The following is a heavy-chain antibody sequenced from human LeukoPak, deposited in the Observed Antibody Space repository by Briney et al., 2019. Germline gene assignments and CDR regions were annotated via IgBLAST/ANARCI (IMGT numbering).Heavy chain of an antibody. D-gene: IGHD2-8*01. CDR2: IYYSGST. J-gene: IGHJ4*01. CDR1: GGSISSYY. Sequence: SETLSLTCTVSGGSISSYYWSWIRQPPGKGLEWIGYIYYSGSTNYNPSLKSRVTISVDTSKNQFSLKLSSVTAADTGAYYCSGRGGTIEHYDYWGQGSLVTVSS. CDR3: SGRGGTIEHYDY. V-gene: IGHV4-59*01.